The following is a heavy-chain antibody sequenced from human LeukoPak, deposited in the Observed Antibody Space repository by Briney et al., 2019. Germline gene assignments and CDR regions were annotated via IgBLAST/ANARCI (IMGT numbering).Heavy chain of an antibody. Sequence: GGSLRLSCAVSGFTASSEDMTGVRQAPGKGLEWVSVIYSRGTTSYRDSVKGRFTISRDFSNNTVYLQMNNLTAEDTAIYYCARQRLLYFFDYWGPGTLVTVSS. J-gene: IGHJ4*02. CDR1: GFTASSED. CDR2: IYSRGTT. D-gene: IGHD2-8*01. CDR3: ARQRLLYFFDY. V-gene: IGHV3-66*04.